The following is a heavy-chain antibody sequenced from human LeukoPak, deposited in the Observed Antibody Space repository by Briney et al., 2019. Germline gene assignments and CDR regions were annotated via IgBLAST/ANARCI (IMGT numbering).Heavy chain of an antibody. CDR2: ISSRGSPI. J-gene: IGHJ4*02. D-gene: IGHD2-2*01. CDR1: GFTFSNYE. V-gene: IGHV3-48*03. CDR3: ARDRSCSSTSCSHPGDFDY. Sequence: GGSLRLSCAASGFTFSNYEMNWVRQAPGKGREWVSYISSRGSPIYYAYSVKGRFTISRDNAKNSLYLQMNSLRAEDTTVYYCARDRSCSSTSCSHPGDFDYWGQGTLVTVSS.